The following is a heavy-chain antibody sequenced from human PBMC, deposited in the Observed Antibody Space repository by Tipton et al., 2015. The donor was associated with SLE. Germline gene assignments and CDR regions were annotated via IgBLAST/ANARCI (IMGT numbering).Heavy chain of an antibody. Sequence: QLVQSGAEVKKPGASVKVSCKASGYTFTSYGFSWVRQAPGQGLEWMGWISGYNGDTHYAQKLQGRVTMTTDTSTTTAYMELSSLRSEDTAVYYCAGVLRFLEWLSPRWFDPWGQGTLVTVSS. D-gene: IGHD3-3*01. V-gene: IGHV1-18*01. J-gene: IGHJ5*02. CDR2: ISGYNGDT. CDR3: AGVLRFLEWLSPRWFDP. CDR1: GYTFTSYG.